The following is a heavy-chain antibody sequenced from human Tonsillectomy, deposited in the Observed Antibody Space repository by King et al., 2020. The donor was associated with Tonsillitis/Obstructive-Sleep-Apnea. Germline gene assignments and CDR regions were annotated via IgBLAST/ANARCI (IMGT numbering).Heavy chain of an antibody. V-gene: IGHV3-48*03. CDR3: ARAWELLALSEIWNFDY. Sequence: VQLVESGGGLVQPGGSLRLSCAASGFTFSSYEMNWVRQAPGKGLEWVSYISSSGSTIYYAESVKGRFTISRDNAKNSLYLQMNSLRAADTAVYYCARAWELLALSEIWNFDYWGQGTLVTVSS. J-gene: IGHJ4*02. D-gene: IGHD1-26*01. CDR2: ISSSGSTI. CDR1: GFTFSSYE.